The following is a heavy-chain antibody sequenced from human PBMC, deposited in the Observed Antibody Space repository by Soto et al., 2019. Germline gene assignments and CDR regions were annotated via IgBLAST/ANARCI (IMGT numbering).Heavy chain of an antibody. Sequence: LSLTCTVSGGSIGSYYWSWNRQPPGKGLEWIGYIYYSGSTSYNPSLKSRVTMTVDTSKNQFSLKLYSVTAADTAVYYCARGDYYGRSDYWGPGTLVTVSS. J-gene: IGHJ4*02. V-gene: IGHV4-59*01. CDR3: ARGDYYGRSDY. CDR2: IYYSGST. CDR1: GGSIGSYY. D-gene: IGHD3-10*01.